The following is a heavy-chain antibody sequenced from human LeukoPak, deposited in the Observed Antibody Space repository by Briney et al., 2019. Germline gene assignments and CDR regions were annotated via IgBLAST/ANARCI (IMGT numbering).Heavy chain of an antibody. CDR2: IYSTGST. Sequence: SETLSLTCTVSGGSISSGNYYWSWIRQPAGKGLEWVGRIYSTGSTHYNPSLKSRVTISVDTSRNQFSLKLSSVTAADTAVYYCARAVDSSGYQYKGFDPWGQGTPVTVSS. CDR1: GGSISSGNYY. D-gene: IGHD3-22*01. V-gene: IGHV4-61*02. J-gene: IGHJ5*02. CDR3: ARAVDSSGYQYKGFDP.